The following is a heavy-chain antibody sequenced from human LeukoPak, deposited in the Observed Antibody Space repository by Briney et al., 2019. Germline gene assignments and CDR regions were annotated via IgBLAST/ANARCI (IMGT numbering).Heavy chain of an antibody. J-gene: IGHJ6*03. Sequence: GTSLRLSCAASGFTFSSYGMHWVRQAPGKGLEWLAGIATDGSFAYYADSVKGRFTLSRDNSKNTLYLQMNSLRAEDTAVYYCARDPFWGGYGLYYYYYMDVWGKGTTVTVSS. CDR3: ARDPFWGGYGLYYYYYMDV. V-gene: IGHV3-33*08. D-gene: IGHD3-3*01. CDR1: GFTFSSYG. CDR2: IATDGSFA.